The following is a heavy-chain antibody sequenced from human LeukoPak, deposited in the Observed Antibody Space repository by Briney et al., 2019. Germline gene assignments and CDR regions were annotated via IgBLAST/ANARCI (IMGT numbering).Heavy chain of an antibody. D-gene: IGHD4-11*01. CDR2: IYYSGST. Sequence: SETLSLTCTVSGGSISRHYWSWIRQPPGKGLEWIGYIYYSGSTNYNPSLKSRVTISVDTSKNQFSLKLSSVTAADTAVYYCAREISNYAWNYYYYYMDVWGKGTTVTVSS. CDR3: AREISNYAWNYYYYYMDV. J-gene: IGHJ6*03. CDR1: GGSISRHY. V-gene: IGHV4-59*11.